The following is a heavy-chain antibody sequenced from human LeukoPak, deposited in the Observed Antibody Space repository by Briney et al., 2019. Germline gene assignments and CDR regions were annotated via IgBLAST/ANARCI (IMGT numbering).Heavy chain of an antibody. V-gene: IGHV1-69*06. D-gene: IGHD3-22*01. CDR1: GYTFTGYY. Sequence: GASVKVSCKASGYTFTGYYMHWVRQAPGQGLEWMGGIIPIFGTTNYAQKFQDRVTITADKSTSTAYMELSSLRSEDTAVYYCARSTLAVVVVTLSAFDIWGQGTMVTVSS. CDR3: ARSTLAVVVVTLSAFDI. CDR2: IIPIFGTT. J-gene: IGHJ3*02.